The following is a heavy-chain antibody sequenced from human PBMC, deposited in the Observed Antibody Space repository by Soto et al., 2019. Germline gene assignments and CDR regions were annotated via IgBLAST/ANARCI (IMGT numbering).Heavy chain of an antibody. CDR3: ARDTGRASADL. CDR2: ISHTDRLT. CDR1: GFTFSYYE. D-gene: IGHD6-13*01. J-gene: IGHJ5*02. V-gene: IGHV3-48*03. Sequence: EVQLAESGGDLVQPGGSLRLSCIGSGFTFSYYEMNWVRQAPGKGLERVAFISHTDRLTHYPDSVRGRFTISRDNAKNSLYLHMTSLTVEDTAVYYCARDTGRASADLWGQGTLVTVSS.